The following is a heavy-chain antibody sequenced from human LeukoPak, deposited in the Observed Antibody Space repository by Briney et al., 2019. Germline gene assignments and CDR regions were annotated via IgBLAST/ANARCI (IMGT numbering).Heavy chain of an antibody. D-gene: IGHD6-19*01. J-gene: IGHJ4*02. CDR1: GFTFSSYW. CDR3: ASYDSGWYYFDY. V-gene: IGHV3-7*01. CDR2: IKQDGSEK. Sequence: GGSLRLSCAASGFTFSSYWMSRVRQAPGKGLEWVANIKQDGSEKYYVDSVKGRFTISRDNAKNSLYLQMNSLRAEDTAVYYCASYDSGWYYFDYWGQGTLVTVSS.